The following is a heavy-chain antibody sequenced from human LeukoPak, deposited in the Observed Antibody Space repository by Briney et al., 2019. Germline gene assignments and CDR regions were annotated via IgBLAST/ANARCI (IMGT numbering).Heavy chain of an antibody. V-gene: IGHV4-59*08. CDR2: ISYSGNT. Sequence: ASETLSLTCTVSGGSISSYYWSWIRQPPGKGLEWIGYISYSGNTNYNPSLKSRVTISVDTSRNQFSLRLSSVTAADTAVYYCAIRKIEDNYLSAGNWFDPWGQGTLVTVSS. J-gene: IGHJ5*02. D-gene: IGHD2/OR15-2a*01. CDR1: GGSISSYY. CDR3: AIRKIEDNYLSAGNWFDP.